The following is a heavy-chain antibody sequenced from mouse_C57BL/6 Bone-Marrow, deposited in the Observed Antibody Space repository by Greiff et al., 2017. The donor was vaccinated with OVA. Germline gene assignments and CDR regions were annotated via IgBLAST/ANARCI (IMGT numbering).Heavy chain of an antibody. CDR2: IRNKANNHAT. D-gene: IGHD4-1*01. Sequence: EVKVVESGGGLVQPGGSMKLSCAASGFTFSDAWMDWVRQSPEKGLEWVAEIRNKANNHATYYAESVKGRFTISRDDSKSSVYLQMNSLRAEDAGIYYCTPLWERYFDYWGQGTTLTVSS. V-gene: IGHV6-6*01. CDR3: TPLWERYFDY. J-gene: IGHJ2*01. CDR1: GFTFSDAW.